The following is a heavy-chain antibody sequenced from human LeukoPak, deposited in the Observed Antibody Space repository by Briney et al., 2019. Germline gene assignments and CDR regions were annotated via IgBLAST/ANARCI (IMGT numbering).Heavy chain of an antibody. V-gene: IGHV3-48*03. Sequence: GGSLRLSCAASGFTFSSYEMNWVRQAPGKGLEWVSYISSSGSTIYYADSVKGRFTISRDNAKNSLYLQMNSLRAEDTAVYHCARRGDGNNGHYGGREPLVPVPP. CDR3: ARRGDGNNGHY. J-gene: IGHJ4*02. CDR1: GFTFSSYE. CDR2: ISSSGSTI. D-gene: IGHD5-24*01.